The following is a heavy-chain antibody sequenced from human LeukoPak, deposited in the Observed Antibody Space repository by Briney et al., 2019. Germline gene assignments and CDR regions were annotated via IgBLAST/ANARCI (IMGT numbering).Heavy chain of an antibody. CDR3: ARQHDSYYYYYVDV. Sequence: KPSETLSLTCDVSGYSITNGYYWVWLRQPPGKGLEWIGSLYHSDSIYYNPSLKSRVTMSVDTSKNQFSLRLSFVTAADTAVYYCARQHDSYYYYYVDVWGKGTRVTVSS. D-gene: IGHD3-3*01. V-gene: IGHV4-38-2*01. CDR1: GYSITNGYY. J-gene: IGHJ6*03. CDR2: LYHSDSI.